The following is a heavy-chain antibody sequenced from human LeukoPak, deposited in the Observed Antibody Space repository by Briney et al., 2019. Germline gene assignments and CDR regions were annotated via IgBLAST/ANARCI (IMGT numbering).Heavy chain of an antibody. D-gene: IGHD3-10*01. CDR3: ARERQANYYGSGKVYYGMDV. CDR1: GGSISSYY. Sequence: SETLSLTCTVSGGSISSYYWSWIRQPPGKGLEWIGYIYYSGSTNYNPSLKSRVTISVDTSKNQFSLKLSSVTAADTAVYYCARERQANYYGSGKVYYGMDVWGQGTTVTVSS. CDR2: IYYSGST. V-gene: IGHV4-59*01. J-gene: IGHJ6*02.